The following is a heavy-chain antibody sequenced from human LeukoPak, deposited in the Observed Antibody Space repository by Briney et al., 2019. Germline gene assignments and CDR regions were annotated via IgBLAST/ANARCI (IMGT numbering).Heavy chain of an antibody. CDR3: ARHDSSGWYVDY. J-gene: IGHJ4*01. CDR2: IYHSGST. CDR1: GGSISSSNW. V-gene: IGHV4-4*02. D-gene: IGHD6-19*01. Sequence: SGTLSLTCAVSGGSISSSNWWSWVRQPPGKGLEWIGEIYHSGSTNYNPSLKSRVTMSVDTSKNHFSLKLSSATAADTALYYCARHDSSGWYVDYWGPGTLVTVSS.